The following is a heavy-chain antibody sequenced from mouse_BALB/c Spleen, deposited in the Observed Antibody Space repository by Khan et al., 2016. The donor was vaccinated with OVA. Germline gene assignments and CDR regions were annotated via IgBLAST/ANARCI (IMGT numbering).Heavy chain of an antibody. V-gene: IGHV3-2*02. Sequence: VQLKQSGPGLVKPSQSLSLTCTVTGYSITSDYAWNWIRQFPGNKLEWMGYISYSGNTKYNPSLKSRISITRKTSKNAFFLQLNFVTMEDTATYYWGRIQGWDFDYWGQGTTLTVSS. CDR1: GYSITSDYA. D-gene: IGHD1-1*02. J-gene: IGHJ2*01. CDR3: GRIQGWDFDY. CDR2: ISYSGNT.